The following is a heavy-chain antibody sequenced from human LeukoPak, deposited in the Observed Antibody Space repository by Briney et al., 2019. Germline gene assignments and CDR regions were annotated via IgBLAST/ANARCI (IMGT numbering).Heavy chain of an antibody. J-gene: IGHJ4*02. V-gene: IGHV1-2*02. CDR3: ARDPDYDILTGYSPLDY. CDR1: GYTFTGYY. CDR2: INPNSGGT. Sequence: ASVKVSCKASGYTFTGYYMHWVRQAPGQGLEWMGWINPNSGGTNYARKFQGRVTMTRDTSISTAYMELSRLRSDDTAVYYCARDPDYDILTGYSPLDYWGQGTLVTVSS. D-gene: IGHD3-9*01.